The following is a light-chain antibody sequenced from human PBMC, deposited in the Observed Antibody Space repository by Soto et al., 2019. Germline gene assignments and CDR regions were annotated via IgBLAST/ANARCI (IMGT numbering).Light chain of an antibody. CDR1: SSDVGAYNY. CDR3: SSYTSSSTNV. J-gene: IGLJ1*01. CDR2: EVS. V-gene: IGLV2-14*01. Sequence: QSALTQPASVSGSPGQSITISCTGTSSDVGAYNYVSWYQQHPGKAPKLMIHEVSNRPSGVSNRFSGSKSGNTASLTISGLQAEDEADYYCSSYTSSSTNVFGTGTKVTVL.